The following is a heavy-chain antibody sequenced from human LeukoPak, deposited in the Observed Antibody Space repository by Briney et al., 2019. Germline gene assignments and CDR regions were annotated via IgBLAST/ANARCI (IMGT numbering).Heavy chain of an antibody. V-gene: IGHV1-69*13. Sequence: GASVKVSCKASGYTFTSYGISWVRQAPGQGLEWMGGIIPIFGTANYAQKFQGRVTITADESTSTAYMELSSLRSEDTAVYYCARVGYYDSSGTPFDYWGQGTLVTVSS. CDR3: ARVGYYDSSGTPFDY. CDR1: GYTFTSYG. J-gene: IGHJ4*02. CDR2: IIPIFGTA. D-gene: IGHD3-22*01.